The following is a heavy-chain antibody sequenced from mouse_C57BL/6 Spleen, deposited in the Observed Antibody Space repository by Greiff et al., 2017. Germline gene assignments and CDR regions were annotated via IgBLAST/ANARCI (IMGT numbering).Heavy chain of an antibody. CDR2: IDPETGGT. Sequence: QVQLQQSGAELVRPGASVTLSCNASGYTFTDYEMHWVKQTPVHGLEWIGAIDPETGGTAYNQKFKGKAILTADKSSSTAYLELSSLTSEDSAVYYCTRSWDWYFEVWGTGTTVTVSS. J-gene: IGHJ1*03. CDR3: TRSWDWYFEV. V-gene: IGHV1-15*01. CDR1: GYTFTDYE. D-gene: IGHD4-1*01.